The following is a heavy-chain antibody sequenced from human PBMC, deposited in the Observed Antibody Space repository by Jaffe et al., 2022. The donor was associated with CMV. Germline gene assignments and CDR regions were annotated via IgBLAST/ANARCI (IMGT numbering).Heavy chain of an antibody. Sequence: EVQLVESGGGLVQPGGSLRLSCAASGFTFSSYNMNWVRQAPGKGLEWVSYLSSSSSTIYYADSVKGRFTISRDNAKNSLYLQMNSLRDEDTAVYYCARDYGAVLVWFGEPRSHGMDVWGQGTTVTVSS. J-gene: IGHJ6*02. CDR2: LSSSSSTI. CDR1: GFTFSSYN. D-gene: IGHD3-10*01. V-gene: IGHV3-48*02. CDR3: ARDYGAVLVWFGEPRSHGMDV.